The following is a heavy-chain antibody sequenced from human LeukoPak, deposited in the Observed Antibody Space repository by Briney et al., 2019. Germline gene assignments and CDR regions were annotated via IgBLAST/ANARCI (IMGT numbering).Heavy chain of an antibody. Sequence: PGGSLRLSCAASGFTFSSYKMNWVRQAPGKGLEWISCISSSSSDIRYTSSVRGRFTISRDNTRNSLYLQMDSLRADDTAVYYCARSPLNYGDYAPHDYWGQGTLVTVSS. J-gene: IGHJ4*02. V-gene: IGHV3-21*01. CDR1: GFTFSSYK. CDR3: ARSPLNYGDYAPHDY. D-gene: IGHD4-17*01. CDR2: ISSSSSDI.